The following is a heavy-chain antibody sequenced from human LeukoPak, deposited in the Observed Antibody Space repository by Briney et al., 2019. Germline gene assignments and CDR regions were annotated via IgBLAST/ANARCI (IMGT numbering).Heavy chain of an antibody. CDR3: ARDPYDTSPSYYAAFDI. J-gene: IGHJ3*02. V-gene: IGHV3-7*01. Sequence: GGSLRLSCAASGFTFSTSWMTWVRQPPGKGLECVANIKEDGSEEYYVDSVKGRFTISRDNAKNSLYLQMNSLGAEDAAVYYCARDPYDTSPSYYAAFDIWGRGTMVTVS. CDR1: GFTFSTSW. D-gene: IGHD3-22*01. CDR2: IKEDGSEE.